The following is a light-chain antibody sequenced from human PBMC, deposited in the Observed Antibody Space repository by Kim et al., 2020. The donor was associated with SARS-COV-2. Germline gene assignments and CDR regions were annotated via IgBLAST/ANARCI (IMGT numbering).Light chain of an antibody. CDR3: QIYNTWPF. J-gene: IGKJ2*01. CDR1: RYTKNRH. Sequence: SVSPVESASRPCSASRYTKNRHLAWYQQKPGLDPRLIVYGASTRATGVPARFSGSGSGTEFPLTISSLPSEDIAVYYCQIYNTWPFFGQGTKLEI. CDR2: GAS. V-gene: IGKV3-15*01.